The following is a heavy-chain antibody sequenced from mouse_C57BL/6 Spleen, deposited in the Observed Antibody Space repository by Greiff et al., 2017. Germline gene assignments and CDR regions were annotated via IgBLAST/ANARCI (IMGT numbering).Heavy chain of an antibody. CDR3: ARHEGDGYFDY. Sequence: EVKLMESGGDLVKPGGSLKLSCAASGFTFSSYGMSWVRQTPDKRLEWVATISSGGSYTYYPDSVKGRFTISRDNAKNTLYLQMSSLKSEDTAMYYWARHEGDGYFDYWGQGATLTVSS. CDR1: GFTFSSYG. J-gene: IGHJ2*01. D-gene: IGHD3-3*01. CDR2: ISSGGSYT. V-gene: IGHV5-6*01.